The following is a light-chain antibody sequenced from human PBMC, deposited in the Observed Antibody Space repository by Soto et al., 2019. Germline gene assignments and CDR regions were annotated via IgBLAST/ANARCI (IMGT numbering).Light chain of an antibody. V-gene: IGKV3-15*01. CDR3: QEYNYCDPLT. Sequence: IVITQSPCTLAVSPGERATLSCRASQNIGNKVGWYQQKPGQAPRLLIYGASTRATGIPVRFSGSGSGTEFTLTITSLQSEDSAVYYCQEYNYCDPLTFGRGTKVDIK. CDR1: QNIGNK. J-gene: IGKJ1*01. CDR2: GAS.